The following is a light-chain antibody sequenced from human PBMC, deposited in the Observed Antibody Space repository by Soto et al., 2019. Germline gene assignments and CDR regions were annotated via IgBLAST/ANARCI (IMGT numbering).Light chain of an antibody. Sequence: QSVLTQPASVSGSPGQSITISCTGTRSDVGSYNLVSWYQQYPGKAPKLIISEGSKRPSGVSNRFSGSRSGNTASLTISGLQAEDEADYYCCSYAGSSTPYVFGTGTKVTVL. V-gene: IGLV2-23*01. CDR1: RSDVGSYNL. CDR2: EGS. CDR3: CSYAGSSTPYV. J-gene: IGLJ1*01.